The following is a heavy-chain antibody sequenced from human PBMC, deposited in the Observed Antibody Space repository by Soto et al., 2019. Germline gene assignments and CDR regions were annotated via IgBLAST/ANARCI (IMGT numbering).Heavy chain of an antibody. J-gene: IGHJ6*02. CDR2: INPKSGGT. Sequence: SLKVSCKASGYSFTDYHIHWVRQSPGQGLEWLGRINPKSGGTSTAQKFQGWVTMTTDTSISTASMELTRLTSDDTAIYYCARGDSTDCSNGVCSFFYNHDMDVWGQGTTVTVSS. V-gene: IGHV1-2*04. D-gene: IGHD2-8*01. CDR1: GYSFTDYH. CDR3: ARGDSTDCSNGVCSFFYNHDMDV.